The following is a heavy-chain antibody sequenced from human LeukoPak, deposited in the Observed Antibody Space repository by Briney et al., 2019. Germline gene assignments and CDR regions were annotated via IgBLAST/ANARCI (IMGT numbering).Heavy chain of an antibody. D-gene: IGHD3-3*01. Sequence: PGGSLRLSCVVSGFTLSSRWMMWVRQAPGEGPEWMTNINRDGSEKNYVDSVKGRFTITRDNAENSLYLQMNSLKVEDSAIYYCATYDSWSGYNIAYWGQGTLVTVSS. CDR2: INRDGSEK. J-gene: IGHJ4*02. V-gene: IGHV3-7*03. CDR3: ATYDSWSGYNIAY. CDR1: GFTLSSRW.